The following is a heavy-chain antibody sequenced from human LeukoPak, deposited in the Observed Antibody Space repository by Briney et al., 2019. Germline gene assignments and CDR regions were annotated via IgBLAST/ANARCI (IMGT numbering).Heavy chain of an antibody. CDR1: GFTFGDYA. CDR2: ISSSGSTI. V-gene: IGHV3-11*01. Sequence: PGGSLRLSCTASGFTFGDYAMSWFRQAPGKGLEWVSYISSSGSTIYYADSVKGRFTISRDNAKNSLYLQMNSLRAEDTAVYYCARVPKDTAMNAYYFDYWGQGTLVTVSS. CDR3: ARVPKDTAMNAYYFDY. J-gene: IGHJ4*02. D-gene: IGHD5-18*01.